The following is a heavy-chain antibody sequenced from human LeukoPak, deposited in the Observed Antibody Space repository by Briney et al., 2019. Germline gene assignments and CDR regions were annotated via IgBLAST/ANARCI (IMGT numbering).Heavy chain of an antibody. CDR2: IYAGDSGT. CDR1: GYSFTSHW. CDR3: TRHIAAAGPDY. D-gene: IGHD6-13*01. Sequence: GESLKISCRGSGYSFTSHWSGWVGKMPGKGLEWMAIIYAGDSGTSISPSFQGEFTISADKSISTAYLQWSSLKASDTAIYYCTRHIAAAGPDYWGQGTLVTVSS. V-gene: IGHV5-51*01. J-gene: IGHJ4*02.